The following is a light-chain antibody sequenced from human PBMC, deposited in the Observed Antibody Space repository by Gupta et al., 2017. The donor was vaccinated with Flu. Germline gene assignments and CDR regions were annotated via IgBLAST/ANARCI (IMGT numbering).Light chain of an antibody. CDR1: SSNIGNNY. CDR3: GTWDSSLSGRV. J-gene: IGLJ3*02. Sequence: QSVFTQPPSGSAAREQKVPISCSGSSSNIGNNYVSWYQQLPGTAPKLLINGNNKRPSGIPDRFSGSKSGTSASLGISGLQSGDEADYDCGTWDSSLSGRVFGGGTELTVL. CDR2: GNN. V-gene: IGLV1-51*01.